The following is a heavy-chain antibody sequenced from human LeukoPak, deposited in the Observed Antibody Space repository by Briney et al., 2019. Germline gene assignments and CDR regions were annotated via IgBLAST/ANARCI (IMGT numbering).Heavy chain of an antibody. D-gene: IGHD2-21*01. CDR2: IRSKANSYAT. CDR1: GFTFSDSG. V-gene: IGHV3-73*01. CDR3: TRYGDSPFDY. Sequence: SGGSLRLSCAASGFTFSDSGMHWVRQASGKGLEWVGRIRSKANSYATAYAASVKGRFTISRDDSKNTAYLQMNSLKTEDTAVYYCTRYGDSPFDYWGQGTLVTVSS. J-gene: IGHJ4*02.